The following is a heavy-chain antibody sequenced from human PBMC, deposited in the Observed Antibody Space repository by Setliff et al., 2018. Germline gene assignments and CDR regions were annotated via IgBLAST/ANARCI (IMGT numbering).Heavy chain of an antibody. Sequence: ASVKVSCKSSGYTFTSYDINWVRQATGQGLEWMGWMNPNSGNTGYAQKFQGRVTITRNTSISTAYMELSSLRSEDTAVYYCARGYCSGGSCYSGLPSAFDIWGQGTMVTVSS. CDR2: MNPNSGNT. D-gene: IGHD2-15*01. CDR1: GYTFTSYD. CDR3: ARGYCSGGSCYSGLPSAFDI. V-gene: IGHV1-8*03. J-gene: IGHJ3*02.